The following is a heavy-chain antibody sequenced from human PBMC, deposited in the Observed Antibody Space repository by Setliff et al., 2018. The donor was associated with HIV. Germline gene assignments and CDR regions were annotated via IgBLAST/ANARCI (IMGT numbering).Heavy chain of an antibody. J-gene: IGHJ3*02. D-gene: IGHD2-15*01. CDR2: ISYDGSNR. CDR3: SLGYCSGGSCYSDPEVAFDI. Sequence: PGGSLRLSCAASGFTFSSYGMHWVRQAPGKGLEWVAVISYDGSNRYYADSVKGRFTISRDNAMNTAYLQMNSLRGEDTALYYCSLGYCSGGSCYSDPEVAFDIWGQGTMVTVSS. V-gene: IGHV3-30*03. CDR1: GFTFSSYG.